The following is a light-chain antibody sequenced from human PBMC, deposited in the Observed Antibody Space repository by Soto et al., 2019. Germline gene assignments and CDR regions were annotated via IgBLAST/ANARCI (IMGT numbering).Light chain of an antibody. CDR1: TIGSKG. CDR2: DDS. Sequence: SYELTQPPSVSVAPGQTARITCGGNTIGSKGVHWYQQKPGQAPVLVVFDDSDRPSGIPERFSGSNSGNAATLTISRVEAGDEADYYCQVWHSSSDHVVFGGGTKVTVL. V-gene: IGLV3-21*02. CDR3: QVWHSSSDHVV. J-gene: IGLJ2*01.